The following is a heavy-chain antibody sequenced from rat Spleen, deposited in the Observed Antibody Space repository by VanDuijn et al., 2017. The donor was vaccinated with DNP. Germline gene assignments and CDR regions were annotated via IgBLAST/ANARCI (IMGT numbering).Heavy chain of an antibody. J-gene: IGHJ2*01. CDR1: GFTFSNCY. D-gene: IGHD1-12*02. V-gene: IGHV5S11*01. CDR2: ISIGGSKT. CDR3: ASSMGTYYPYYFDY. Sequence: EVQLVGSGGGLVQPGRSMKLSCAASGFTFSNCYMAWVRQAPTKGLEWVASISIGGSKTYYRDSVKGRFTISRDNAKSTLYLQMDSLRSEETATYYCASSMGTYYPYYFDYWGQGVMVTVSS.